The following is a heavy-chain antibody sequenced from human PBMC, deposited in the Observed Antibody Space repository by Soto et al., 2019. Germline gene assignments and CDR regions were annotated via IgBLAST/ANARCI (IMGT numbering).Heavy chain of an antibody. CDR2: ISAYNGNT. V-gene: IGHV1-18*01. J-gene: IGHJ4*02. D-gene: IGHD3-9*01. CDR1: GYTFTNFG. Sequence: ASVKVSCKASGYTFTNFGISWVRQAPGQGLEWMGWISAYNGNTNYAQNFQGRVTMTTDTSTSTAYMELRSLRSDDTAVYYCSRDFRLRYFDWLGYWGQAPPVTVSS. CDR3: SRDFRLRYFDWLGY.